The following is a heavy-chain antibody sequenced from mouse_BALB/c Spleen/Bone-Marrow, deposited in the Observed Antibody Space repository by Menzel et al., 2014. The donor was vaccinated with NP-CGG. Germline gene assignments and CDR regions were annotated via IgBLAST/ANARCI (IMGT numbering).Heavy chain of an antibody. J-gene: IGHJ2*01. CDR2: IYYSGTI. CDR1: GISITTGNYR. Sequence: EVQLQQSGPGLVKPSQTVSLTCTVTGISITTGNYRWSWIRQFPGNKLEWIGYIYYSGTITYNPSLTSRTTITRDTSRNQFFLEMNSSTAEDTATYYCARYYGNYFDYWGQGTTLTVSS. D-gene: IGHD2-1*01. CDR3: ARYYGNYFDY. V-gene: IGHV3-5*02.